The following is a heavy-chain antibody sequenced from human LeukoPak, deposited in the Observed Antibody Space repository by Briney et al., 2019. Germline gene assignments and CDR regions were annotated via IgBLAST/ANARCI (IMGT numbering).Heavy chain of an antibody. Sequence: PSETLSLTCAVSGGSISSSNWWSWVRQPPGKGLEWIGEIYHSGSTNYNPSLKSRVTISVDTAKNQFSLKLSSVTAADTAMYYCAGLGVVGTHFDYWGQGTLVPVSS. J-gene: IGHJ4*02. V-gene: IGHV4-4*02. CDR2: IYHSGST. CDR3: AGLGVVGTHFDY. CDR1: GGSISSSNW. D-gene: IGHD1-26*01.